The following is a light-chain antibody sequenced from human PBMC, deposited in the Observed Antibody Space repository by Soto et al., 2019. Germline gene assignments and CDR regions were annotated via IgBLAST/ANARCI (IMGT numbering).Light chain of an antibody. CDR2: DAS. CDR1: QSISSW. J-gene: IGKJ1*01. V-gene: IGKV1-5*01. CDR3: QQYNSYRT. Sequence: IQMTQSPSTLSASVGDRVTITCRARQSISSWLAWYQQKPGKAPKLLIYDASILESGVPSRFSGSGSGTEFTLTISCLQPDDFATYYCQQYNSYRTFGQGTKVDIK.